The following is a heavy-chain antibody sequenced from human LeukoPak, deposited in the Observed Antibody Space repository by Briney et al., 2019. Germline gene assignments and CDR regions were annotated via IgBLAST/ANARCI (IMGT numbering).Heavy chain of an antibody. V-gene: IGHV3-23*01. CDR3: AKVGEASSGWSDY. CDR1: GLSVSSNY. D-gene: IGHD6-19*01. CDR2: ISGSGGST. J-gene: IGHJ4*02. Sequence: PGGSLRLSCVASGLSVSSNYMSWVRQAPGKGLEWVSAISGSGGSTYYADSVKGRFTISRDNSKNTLYLQMNSLRAEDTAVYYCAKVGEASSGWSDYWGQGTLVTVSS.